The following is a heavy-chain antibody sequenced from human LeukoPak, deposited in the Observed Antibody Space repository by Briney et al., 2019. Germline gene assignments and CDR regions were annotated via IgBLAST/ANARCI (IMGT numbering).Heavy chain of an antibody. D-gene: IGHD2-15*01. J-gene: IGHJ4*02. CDR2: INHSGST. Sequence: SETLSLTCAVYGGSFSGYYWSWIRQPPGKGLEWIGEINHSGSTNYNPSLKSRVTISVDTSKNQFSLKLSSVTAADTAVYYCARHRKLCSGGSCYQNRWGFDYWGQGTLVTVSS. V-gene: IGHV4-34*01. CDR1: GGSFSGYY. CDR3: ARHRKLCSGGSCYQNRWGFDY.